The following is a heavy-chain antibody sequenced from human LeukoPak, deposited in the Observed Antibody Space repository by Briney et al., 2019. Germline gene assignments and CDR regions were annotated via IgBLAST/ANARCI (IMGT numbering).Heavy chain of an antibody. CDR3: ARVSAYHYDSSHAFDI. Sequence: SETLSLTCTVSGGSISSSSYYWGWIRQPPGKGLEWIGSIYYSGSTYYNPSLKSRVTISVDTSKNQFSLKLSSVTAADTAVYYCARVSAYHYDSSHAFDIWGQGTMVTVSS. J-gene: IGHJ3*02. D-gene: IGHD3-22*01. V-gene: IGHV4-39*07. CDR1: GGSISSSSYY. CDR2: IYYSGST.